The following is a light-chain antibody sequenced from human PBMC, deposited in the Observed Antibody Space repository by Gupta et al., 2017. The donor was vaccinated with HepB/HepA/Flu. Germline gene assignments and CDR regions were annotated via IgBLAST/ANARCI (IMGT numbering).Light chain of an antibody. J-gene: IGKJ4*01. V-gene: IGKV3-11*01. CDR1: QSVSSY. CDR2: DAS. CDR3: QQRINWPLT. Sequence: EIVLTPSPATLPLSPGESTTLSCRASQSVSSYLAWYQQRPGQAPRLLIYDASNRATGIPARFSGSGSGTDFTLTISSLEPEDFAVYYCQQRINWPLTFGGGTKVEIK.